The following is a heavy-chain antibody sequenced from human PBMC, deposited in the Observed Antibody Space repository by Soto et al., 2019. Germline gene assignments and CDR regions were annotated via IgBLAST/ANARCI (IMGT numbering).Heavy chain of an antibody. V-gene: IGHV4-59*01. CDR2: ISYSGST. CDR1: GGSISSYY. CDR3: ARGEERVAMPSGY. J-gene: IGHJ4*02. D-gene: IGHD2-2*01. Sequence: QVQLQESGPGLVKPSETLSLTCTGTGGSISSYYWSRIRQPPGKGLEWVGYISYSGSTKYNPSLKSRVTISVDPSKNQFSLKLSSVTAADTAVYCCARGEERVAMPSGYWGQGTLVTVSS.